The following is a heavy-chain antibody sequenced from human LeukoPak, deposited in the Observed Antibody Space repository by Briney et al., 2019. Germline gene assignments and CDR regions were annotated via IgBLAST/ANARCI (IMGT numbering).Heavy chain of an antibody. CDR2: ISGSGDST. CDR1: GFTFSNYA. J-gene: IGHJ5*02. V-gene: IGHV3-23*01. Sequence: GGCLRLSCAASGFTFSNYAMRWVRQAPGKGLEWVSGISGSGDSTYYADSVKGGFTISRDNAKNSLYLQMNSLRAEDTAVYYCARDAGSGSYYAGEERNWFDPWGQGTLVTVSS. CDR3: ARDAGSGSYYAGEERNWFDP. D-gene: IGHD1-26*01.